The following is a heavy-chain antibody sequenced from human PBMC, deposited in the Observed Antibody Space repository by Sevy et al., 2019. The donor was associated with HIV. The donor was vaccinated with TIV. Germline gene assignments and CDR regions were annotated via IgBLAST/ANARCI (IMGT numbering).Heavy chain of an antibody. D-gene: IGHD2-15*01. J-gene: IGHJ5*02. V-gene: IGHV1-18*01. CDR2: ISAYNGNT. Sequence: APVKVSCKASGYTFTSYGISWVRQAPGQGLEWMGWISAYNGNTNYAQKLQGRVTMTTDTSTSTAYMELRSLRSDDTAVYYCARENKLRYCSGGSCYSYNWFDPWGQGTLVTVSS. CDR1: GYTFTSYG. CDR3: ARENKLRYCSGGSCYSYNWFDP.